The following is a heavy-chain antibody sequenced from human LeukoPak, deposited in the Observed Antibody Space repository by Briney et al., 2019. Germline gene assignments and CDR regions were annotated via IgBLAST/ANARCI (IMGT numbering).Heavy chain of an antibody. D-gene: IGHD6-19*01. Sequence: PGGFLRLSCAASGFTFSDYYMSWIRQAPGKGLEWVSAISGSGGSTYYADSVKGRFTISRDNSKNTLYLQMNSLRAEDTAVYYCAKDRYSSGWRAFDYWGQGTLVTVSS. CDR2: ISGSGGST. CDR3: AKDRYSSGWRAFDY. CDR1: GFTFSDYY. J-gene: IGHJ4*02. V-gene: IGHV3-23*01.